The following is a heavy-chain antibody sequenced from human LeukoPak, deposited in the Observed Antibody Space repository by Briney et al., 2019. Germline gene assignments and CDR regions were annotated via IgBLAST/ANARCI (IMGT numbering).Heavy chain of an antibody. CDR3: ARSSARYYDFWSGYYTGHFQH. J-gene: IGHJ1*01. CDR1: GDSISGYY. CDR2: IYYSGTT. D-gene: IGHD3-3*01. Sequence: SETLSLTCTVSGDSISGYYWSWIRQPPGKALEWIGNIYYSGTTNYNPSLKSRVTISVDTSKNQFSLKLSSVTAADTAVYYCARSSARYYDFWSGYYTGHFQHWGQGTLVTVSS. V-gene: IGHV4-59*08.